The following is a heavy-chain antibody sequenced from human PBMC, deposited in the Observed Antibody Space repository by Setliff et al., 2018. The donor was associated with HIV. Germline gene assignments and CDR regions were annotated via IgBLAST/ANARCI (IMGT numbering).Heavy chain of an antibody. CDR3: ARVDTMLLFFDL. V-gene: IGHV4-34*01. J-gene: IGHJ4*02. Sequence: SETLSLTCAVSGESFSGYYWSWFRQSPGKGLEWIGEVTDDGSANYNPSLKSRVTISLVTSKAQFSLKLDSVTAADTAIYYCARVDTMLLFFDLWGQGTLVTVSS. CDR2: VTDDGSA. D-gene: IGHD3-10*02. CDR1: GESFSGYY.